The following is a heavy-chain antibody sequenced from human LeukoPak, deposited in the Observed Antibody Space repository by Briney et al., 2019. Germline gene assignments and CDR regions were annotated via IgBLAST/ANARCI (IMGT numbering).Heavy chain of an antibody. CDR3: ASRVAITGLLGSN. J-gene: IGHJ4*02. Sequence: PGGSLRLSCAVSGFSVTNNYMSWVRQPPGKGLEWIGSIYYSGSTYYNPSLKSRVTISVDTSKNQFSLKLSSVTAADTAVYYCASRVAITGLLGSNWGQGTLVTVSS. V-gene: IGHV4-39*07. CDR1: GFSVTNNY. D-gene: IGHD3-22*01. CDR2: IYYSGST.